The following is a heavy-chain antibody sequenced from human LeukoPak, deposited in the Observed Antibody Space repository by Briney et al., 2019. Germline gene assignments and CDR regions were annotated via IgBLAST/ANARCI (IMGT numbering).Heavy chain of an antibody. J-gene: IGHJ4*02. D-gene: IGHD3-9*01. CDR2: ISGDGYST. V-gene: IGHV3-23*01. CDR3: AKDRPTGGTYYDILTGYYTSSYFDY. CDR1: GFTFSNYA. Sequence: PGGSLRLSCAASGFTFSNYAMTWVRRAPGKGLEWVSTISGDGYSTYYADSVKGRFTISRDNSKNTLYLQMNSLRAEDTAVYYCAKDRPTGGTYYDILTGYYTSSYFDYWGQGTLVTVSS.